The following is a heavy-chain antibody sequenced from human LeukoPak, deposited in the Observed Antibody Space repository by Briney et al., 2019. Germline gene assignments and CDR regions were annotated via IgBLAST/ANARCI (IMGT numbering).Heavy chain of an antibody. D-gene: IGHD3-22*01. J-gene: IGHJ5*02. CDR1: GYTFTSYD. V-gene: IGHV1-8*01. CDR2: MNPNSGNT. CDR3: ARARDPYYYDSSGYYNWFDP. Sequence: ASVKVSCKASGYTFTSYDINWVRQATGQGLEWMGWMNPNSGNTGYAQKFQGRVTMTRNTSISTAYMELSSLRSEDTAVYYCARARDPYYYDSSGYYNWFDPWGQGTLVNVSS.